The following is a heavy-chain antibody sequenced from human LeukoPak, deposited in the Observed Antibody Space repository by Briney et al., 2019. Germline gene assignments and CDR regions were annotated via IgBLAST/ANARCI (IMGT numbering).Heavy chain of an antibody. Sequence: PGGSLRLSCGASGFTFSTYGMTWVRQAPGKGLEWVSGISGSGDSTYYADSVKGRFTISRDNSKNTLYLQMSSLRADDTAVYYCAARPYCTTATCPKTNWFDPWGQGTLVTVSS. CDR2: ISGSGDST. J-gene: IGHJ5*02. CDR3: AARPYCTTATCPKTNWFDP. CDR1: GFTFSTYG. V-gene: IGHV3-23*01. D-gene: IGHD2-8*01.